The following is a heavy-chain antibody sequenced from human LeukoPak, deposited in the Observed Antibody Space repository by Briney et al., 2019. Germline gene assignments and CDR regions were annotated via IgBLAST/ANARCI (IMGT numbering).Heavy chain of an antibody. Sequence: SETLSLTCTVSGGSISSGGYYWSWIHQHPGKGLEWIGYIYYSGSTYYNPSLKSRVTISVDTSKNQFSLKLSSVTAADTAVYYCARAGHYCSSTSCYTGYYGMDVWGQGTTVTVSS. CDR2: IYYSGST. V-gene: IGHV4-31*03. CDR1: GGSISSGGYY. J-gene: IGHJ6*02. D-gene: IGHD2-2*02. CDR3: ARAGHYCSSTSCYTGYYGMDV.